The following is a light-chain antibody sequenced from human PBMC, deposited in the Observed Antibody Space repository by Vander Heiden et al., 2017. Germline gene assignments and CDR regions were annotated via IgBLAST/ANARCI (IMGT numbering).Light chain of an antibody. CDR1: QSISSY. CDR2: AAS. Sequence: IQLTQSPSSLSASVGDGVAITCRASQSISSYLNWYQQKPGKAPKLLIYAASSLQSGVPSRVSGSGSGKDFTLTSSSLQPEEFATDYGQQGYSNPRTFGQGTKVEIK. J-gene: IGKJ1*01. CDR3: QQGYSNPRT. V-gene: IGKV1-39*01.